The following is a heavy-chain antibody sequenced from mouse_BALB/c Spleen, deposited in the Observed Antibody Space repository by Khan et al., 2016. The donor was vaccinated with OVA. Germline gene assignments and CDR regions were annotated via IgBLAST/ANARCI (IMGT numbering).Heavy chain of an antibody. CDR2: INTYTGEP. D-gene: IGHD2-14*01. Sequence: QIQLVQSGPELKKPGEPVKISCKASGYTFTKNGMNWAKQAPGQGLKWMGWINTYTGEPTYAADFKGRFAFSLETSASTAYSQINNLKNEDTATLFCASVGYAVTMDSWGQGTSVTVSP. CDR3: ASVGYAVTMDS. V-gene: IGHV9-3-1*01. CDR1: GYTFTKNG. J-gene: IGHJ4*01.